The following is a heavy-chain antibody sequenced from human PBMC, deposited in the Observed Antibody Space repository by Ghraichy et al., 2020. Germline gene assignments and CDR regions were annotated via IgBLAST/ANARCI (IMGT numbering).Heavy chain of an antibody. CDR1: GFTFSSYA. Sequence: GGSLRLSCAASGFTFSSYAMHWVRQAPGKGLEWVAVISHDGSNKYYADSVKGRFTISRDNSKNTLYLQMNSLRAEDTAVYYCARVEYSSSRTLDYWGQGTLVTVSS. J-gene: IGHJ4*02. V-gene: IGHV3-30-3*01. D-gene: IGHD6-6*01. CDR3: ARVEYSSSRTLDY. CDR2: ISHDGSNK.